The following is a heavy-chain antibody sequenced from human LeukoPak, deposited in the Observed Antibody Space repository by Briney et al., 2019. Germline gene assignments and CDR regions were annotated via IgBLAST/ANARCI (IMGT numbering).Heavy chain of an antibody. D-gene: IGHD6-19*01. V-gene: IGHV1-2*02. CDR1: GYTFTGYY. CDR3: ATPECGYSSGWFDY. J-gene: IGHJ4*02. CDR2: INPNSGGT. Sequence: GASVKVSCKASGYTFTGYYMLWGRQAPGQGLEWMGWINPNSGGTNYAQKFQGRVTMTRDTSISTAYMELSRLRSDDTAVYYCATPECGYSSGWFDYWGQGTLVTVSS.